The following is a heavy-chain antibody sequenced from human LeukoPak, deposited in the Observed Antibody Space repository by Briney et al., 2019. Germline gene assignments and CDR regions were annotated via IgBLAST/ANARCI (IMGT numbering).Heavy chain of an antibody. Sequence: PSETLSLTCTVPGGSISSRSYYWGWIRQPPGKGLEWIGSIYYSGSTYYNPSLKSRVTISVDTSNNQFSLKLSSVTAADTAVYYCASLRNPGYSSTWTPLDYWGQGTLGTVSS. CDR2: IYYSGST. D-gene: IGHD6-13*01. J-gene: IGHJ4*02. CDR1: GGSISSRSYY. CDR3: ASLRNPGYSSTWTPLDY. V-gene: IGHV4-39*01.